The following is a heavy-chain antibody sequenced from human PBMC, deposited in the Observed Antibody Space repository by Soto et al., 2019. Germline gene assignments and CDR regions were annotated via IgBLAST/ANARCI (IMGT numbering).Heavy chain of an antibody. CDR2: ICYDGSDA. V-gene: IGHV3-33*01. D-gene: IGHD3-10*01. J-gene: IGHJ4*02. CDR3: ARDWTVRDEVWSPFFDY. CDR1: GFTFSNYG. Sequence: QVQLVESGGGVVQPGRSLRLSCAASGFTFSNYGMHWVRQAPGKGLEWVAVICYDGSDAYYAESVKGRFTISRDNSKNTLYRQMTRLGAEATAFYYWARDWTVRDEVWSPFFDYWGQGTLVTVSS.